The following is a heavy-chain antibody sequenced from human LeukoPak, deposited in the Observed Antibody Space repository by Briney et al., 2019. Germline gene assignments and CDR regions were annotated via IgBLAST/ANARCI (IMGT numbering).Heavy chain of an antibody. D-gene: IGHD5-18*01. CDR3: AKGGYSSGRYFYYYMDV. Sequence: RPGGSLRLSCAASGFTYSSYGMHWVRQAPGKGLEWVSTFSFNGVTTYYADSAKGRFTISRDNSKNTVYLQMNNLRAEDTAVYYCAKGGYSSGRYFYYYMDVWGKGTTVTVSS. CDR2: FSFNGVTT. CDR1: GFTYSSYG. J-gene: IGHJ6*03. V-gene: IGHV3-23*01.